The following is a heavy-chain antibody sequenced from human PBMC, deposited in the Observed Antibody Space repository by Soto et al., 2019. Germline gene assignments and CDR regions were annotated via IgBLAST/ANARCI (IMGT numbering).Heavy chain of an antibody. CDR3: ARDRVVVITQAFDY. D-gene: IGHD3-22*01. Sequence: GGSLRLSCAASGFTFSSYAMHWVRQAPGKGLEWVAVISYDGSNKYYADSVKGRFTIYRDNSKNTLYLQMNSLRAEDTAVYYCARDRVVVITQAFDYWGQGTLVTVSS. V-gene: IGHV3-30-3*01. CDR1: GFTFSSYA. CDR2: ISYDGSNK. J-gene: IGHJ4*02.